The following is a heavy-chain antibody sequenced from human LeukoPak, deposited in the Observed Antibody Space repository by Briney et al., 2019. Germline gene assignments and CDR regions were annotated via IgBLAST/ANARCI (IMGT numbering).Heavy chain of an antibody. CDR2: INHSGAT. V-gene: IGHV4-34*01. D-gene: IGHD2-2*01. J-gene: IGHJ4*02. Sequence: SETLSLTCAVYGGSFSDYYWTWIRQSPGKGLEWIGEINHSGATDYNPSLKSRVTISVDTSKNQFSLKLSSVTAADTAVYYCARIPVDRYCSSTSCYYFDYWGQGTLVTVSS. CDR1: GGSFSDYY. CDR3: ARIPVDRYCSSTSCYYFDY.